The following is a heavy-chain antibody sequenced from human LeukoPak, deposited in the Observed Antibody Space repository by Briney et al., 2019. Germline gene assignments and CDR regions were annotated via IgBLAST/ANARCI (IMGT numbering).Heavy chain of an antibody. D-gene: IGHD3-10*01. Sequence: PSETLSLTCAVSGYSITSSSWWGWIRQPPGKGLEWIGYIYHSGTTYYNPSLQSRVTMSVDTSKDQFSLKLSSVTAVDTAVYYCARKENVYYYFDYWGQGTLVTVSS. J-gene: IGHJ4*02. CDR2: IYHSGTT. CDR3: ARKENVYYYFDY. V-gene: IGHV4-28*01. CDR1: GYSITSSSW.